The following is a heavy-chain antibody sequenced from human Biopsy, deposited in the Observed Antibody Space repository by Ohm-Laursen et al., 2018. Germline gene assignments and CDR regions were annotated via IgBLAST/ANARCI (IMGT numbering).Heavy chain of an antibody. CDR2: IFYSGIT. CDR1: GGSVSSNAAY. Sequence: SETLSLTCTVSGGSVSSNAAYWAWIRQPPGKGLESIGSIFYSGITYYNPSLQSRVTMSVDTSKNQFSLNLTSVTAADTAVYYCARHPTGFWFDPWGQGTLVTVSS. V-gene: IGHV4-39*01. J-gene: IGHJ5*02. CDR3: ARHPTGFWFDP.